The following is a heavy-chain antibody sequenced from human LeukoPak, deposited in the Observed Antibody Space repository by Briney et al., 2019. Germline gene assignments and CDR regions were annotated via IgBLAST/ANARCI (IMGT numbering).Heavy chain of an antibody. J-gene: IGHJ4*02. CDR2: ISSSGSTI. CDR1: GFTYSDYY. V-gene: IGHV3-11*01. D-gene: IGHD3-22*01. CDR3: TRTNMIAVAHY. Sequence: GGSLRLSYAASGFTYSDYYMSWIRQAPGKGLEWVSYISSSGSTIYYADSVKGRFTISRDNAKNSLYLQMNSLRAEDTAVYYCTRTNMIAVAHYWGQGTLVTVSS.